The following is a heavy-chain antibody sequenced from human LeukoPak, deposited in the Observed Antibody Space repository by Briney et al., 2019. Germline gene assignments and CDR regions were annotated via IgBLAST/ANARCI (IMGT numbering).Heavy chain of an antibody. CDR1: GGTFSSYA. CDR3: ARGRCCSGGSCYSGADYYYYYGMDV. D-gene: IGHD2-15*01. J-gene: IGHJ6*04. CDR2: IIPIFGTA. Sequence: GASVTVSCKASGGTFSSYAISWVRQAPGQGLEWMGGIIPIFGTANYAQKFQGRVTITADESTSTAYMELSSLRSEDTAVYYCARGRCCSGGSCYSGADYYYYYGMDVWGKGTTVTVSS. V-gene: IGHV1-69*13.